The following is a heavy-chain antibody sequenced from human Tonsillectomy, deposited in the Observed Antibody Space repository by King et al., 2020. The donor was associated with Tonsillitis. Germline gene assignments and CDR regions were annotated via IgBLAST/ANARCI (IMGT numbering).Heavy chain of an antibody. CDR3: AKEEVGFDY. V-gene: IGHV3-30*18. CDR1: GFTFSSYG. Sequence: QLVQSGGGVVQPGRSLRLSCAASGFTFSSYGMHWVRQAPGKGLEWVSVIAYDGTNKYYADSVKGRFTISRDNSKNTLYLQMNSLRAEDTAVYYCAKEEVGFDYWGQGTLVIVSS. J-gene: IGHJ4*02. CDR2: IAYDGTNK.